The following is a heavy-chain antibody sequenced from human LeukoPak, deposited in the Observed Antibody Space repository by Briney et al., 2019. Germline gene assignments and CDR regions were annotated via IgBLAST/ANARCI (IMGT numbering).Heavy chain of an antibody. D-gene: IGHD3-10*01. Sequence: GGSLRLSCAASGFTFSSYAMSWVRQAPGKGLEWVSAISGSGGSTYYADSVKGRFTISRDNSKNTLYLKMNSLRAEDTAVYYCAKSGTRLWFGEYSTWFDPWGQGTLVTVSS. V-gene: IGHV3-23*01. CDR3: AKSGTRLWFGEYSTWFDP. CDR1: GFTFSSYA. CDR2: ISGSGGST. J-gene: IGHJ5*02.